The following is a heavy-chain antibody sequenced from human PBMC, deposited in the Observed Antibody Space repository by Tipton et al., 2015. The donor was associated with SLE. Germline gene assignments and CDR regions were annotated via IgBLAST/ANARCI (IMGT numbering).Heavy chain of an antibody. CDR2: IWYNGHNK. CDR3: ARDRSKTGPNAFDV. V-gene: IGHV3-33*01. J-gene: IGHJ3*01. D-gene: IGHD1-1*01. CDR1: GFTFYG. Sequence: SVRLSCAASGFTFYGMHWVRQAPGKGLEWVASIWYNGHNKFYADSVKGRFTISKDNSNNMLFLQMDSVRAEDTAVYYCARDRSKTGPNAFDVWGQGTMVTVSS.